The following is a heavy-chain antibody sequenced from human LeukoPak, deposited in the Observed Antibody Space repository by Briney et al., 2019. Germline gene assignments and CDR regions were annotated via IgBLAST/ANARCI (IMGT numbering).Heavy chain of an antibody. CDR3: ARVDWNYVPYFDY. J-gene: IGHJ4*02. V-gene: IGHV4-39*07. D-gene: IGHD1-7*01. CDR1: GGSISSSSYC. CDR2: IYYSGGT. Sequence: PPETLSLTCTVSGGSISSSSYCGGWIRQPPGKGLEWIGSIYYSGGTYYNPSLKSRVTISVDTSKNQFSLKLSSVTAADTAVYYCARVDWNYVPYFDYWGQGTLVTVSS.